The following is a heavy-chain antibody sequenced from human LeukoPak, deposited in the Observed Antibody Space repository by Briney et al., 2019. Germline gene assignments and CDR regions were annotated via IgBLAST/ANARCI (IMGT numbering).Heavy chain of an antibody. CDR1: GGSISSSSYY. Sequence: PSETLSLTCTVSGGSISSSSYYWGWIRQPPGKGLEWIGSIYYSGSTYYNPSLKSRVTISVDTSKNQFSLKLSSVTAADTAVYYCARDPRILYLRRAFDIWGQGTMVTVSS. V-gene: IGHV4-39*07. J-gene: IGHJ3*02. CDR2: IYYSGST. D-gene: IGHD2-8*01. CDR3: ARDPRILYLRRAFDI.